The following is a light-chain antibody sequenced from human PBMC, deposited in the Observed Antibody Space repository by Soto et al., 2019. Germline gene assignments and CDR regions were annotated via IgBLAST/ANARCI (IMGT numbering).Light chain of an antibody. V-gene: IGKV3-20*01. CDR2: GAS. J-gene: IGKJ2*01. CDR3: QQYGGSPPYT. CDR1: RSISSTY. Sequence: EIVLTQSPGTLSLSPGERATLSCRASRSISSTYLAWYQQKPGQAPRLLIYGASIMATVIPDRFSGSWSGTDFTLTISRLEPEDFAVYYCQQYGGSPPYTFGQGTKLEIK.